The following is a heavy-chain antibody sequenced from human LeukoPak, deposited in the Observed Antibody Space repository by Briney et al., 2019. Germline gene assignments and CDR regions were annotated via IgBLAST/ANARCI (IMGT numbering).Heavy chain of an antibody. J-gene: IGHJ6*04. CDR3: GRGHFGLDV. CDR2: ITNSGRDA. Sequence: GGSLRLSCAASGFTFSDHYMTWIRQAPGKGLEWVSYITNSGRDADYSDSVRGRFTTSRDNAKNSLYLQMNSLRPEDTAIYYCGRGHFGLDVWGKGTTVTVSS. CDR1: GFTFSDHY. V-gene: IGHV3-11*06.